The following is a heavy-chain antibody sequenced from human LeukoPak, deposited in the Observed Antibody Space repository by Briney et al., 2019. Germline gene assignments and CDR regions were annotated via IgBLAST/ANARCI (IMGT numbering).Heavy chain of an antibody. D-gene: IGHD3-10*01. CDR3: ARDDYYGSGSYYNVGAFDI. CDR2: IYYSGST. Sequence: SETLSLTCTVSGGSISSYYWSWIRQPPGKGLEWIGYIYYSGSTNYNPSLKSRVTMSVDTSKNQFSLKLSSVTAADTAVYYCARDDYYGSGSYYNVGAFDIWGQGTMVTVSS. V-gene: IGHV4-59*12. CDR1: GGSISSYY. J-gene: IGHJ3*02.